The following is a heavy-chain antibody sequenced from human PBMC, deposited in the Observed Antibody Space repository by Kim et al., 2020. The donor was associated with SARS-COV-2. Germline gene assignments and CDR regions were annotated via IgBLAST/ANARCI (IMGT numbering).Heavy chain of an antibody. D-gene: IGHD6-13*01. Sequence: ASVKVSCKASGYTFTGYYMHWVRQAPGQGLEWMGWINPNSGGTNYAQKFQGRVTMTRDTSISTAYMELSRLRSDDTAVYYCARDYPVRGTIAAAGITRGSVAYFQHWGQGTLVTVSS. CDR1: GYTFTGYY. J-gene: IGHJ1*01. V-gene: IGHV1-2*02. CDR3: ARDYPVRGTIAAAGITRGSVAYFQH. CDR2: INPNSGGT.